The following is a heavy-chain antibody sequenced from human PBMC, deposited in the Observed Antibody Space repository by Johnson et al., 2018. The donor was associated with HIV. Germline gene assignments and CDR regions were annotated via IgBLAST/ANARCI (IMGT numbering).Heavy chain of an antibody. J-gene: IGHJ3*02. Sequence: QEQLVESGGGVVQPGRSLRLYCAASGFTFSSYGMHWVRQAPGKGLEWVAFIRYDGSNKYYADSVKGRFTISRDNSKNTLYLQMNSLRAEDTAVYYCAKDTVSGSYYDAFDIWGQGTKVTVSS. CDR2: IRYDGSNK. D-gene: IGHD1-26*01. V-gene: IGHV3-30*02. CDR3: AKDTVSGSYYDAFDI. CDR1: GFTFSSYG.